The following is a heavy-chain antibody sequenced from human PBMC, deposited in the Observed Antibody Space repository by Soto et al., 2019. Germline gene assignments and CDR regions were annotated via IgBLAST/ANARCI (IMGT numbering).Heavy chain of an antibody. V-gene: IGHV3-9*01. Sequence: EVQLVESGGGLVQPGRSLRLSCAASGFTFDDYAMHWVRQAPGKGLEWVSGISWNSGIIDYADSVKGRFTISRDNAKNSLYLQMNSLRAEDTALYYCAKGYSYGVLEPLGYWGPGTLVTVSS. CDR3: AKGYSYGVLEPLGY. CDR1: GFTFDDYA. J-gene: IGHJ4*02. CDR2: ISWNSGII. D-gene: IGHD5-18*01.